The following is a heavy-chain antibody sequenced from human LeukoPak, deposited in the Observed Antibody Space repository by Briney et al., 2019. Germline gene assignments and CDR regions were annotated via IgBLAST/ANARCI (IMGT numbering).Heavy chain of an antibody. CDR2: TYYRSKWYN. CDR3: ARGGQGDGYSADEAFDI. D-gene: IGHD5-18*01. J-gene: IGHJ3*02. Sequence: SQTLSLTCAISGDSVSSNSSWNWIRQSPSSGLEWLGRTYYRSKWYNDYVVSVKSRININPDTSKNQFSLQLNSVTPEDTAVYYCARGGQGDGYSADEAFDIWGQGTMVTAS. CDR1: GDSVSSNSS. V-gene: IGHV6-1*01.